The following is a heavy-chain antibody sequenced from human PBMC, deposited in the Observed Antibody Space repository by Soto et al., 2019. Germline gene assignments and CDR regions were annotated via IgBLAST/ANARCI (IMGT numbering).Heavy chain of an antibody. V-gene: IGHV1-18*01. CDR2: ISAYNGNT. J-gene: IGHJ6*02. Sequence: ASVKVSCKASGYTFTSYGISWVRQAPGQGLEWMGWISAYNGNTNYAQKLQGRVTMTTDTSTSTAYMELRSLRSDDTAVYYCARGGLGYCSSTSCYLDYYYGMDVWGQGTPVTVSS. CDR1: GYTFTSYG. D-gene: IGHD2-2*01. CDR3: ARGGLGYCSSTSCYLDYYYGMDV.